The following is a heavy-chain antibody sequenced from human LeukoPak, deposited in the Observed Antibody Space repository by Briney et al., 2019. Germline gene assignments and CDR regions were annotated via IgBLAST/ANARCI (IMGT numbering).Heavy chain of an antibody. CDR1: GGTFSSYT. D-gene: IGHD1-7*01. CDR3: AEYNWNYEGYFDY. J-gene: IGHJ4*02. V-gene: IGHV1-69*02. Sequence: SVKVSCKASGGTFSSYTISWVQQAPGQGLEWMGRIIPILGIANYAQKFQGRVTITADKSTSTAYMELSSLRSEDTAVYYCAEYNWNYEGYFDYWGQGTLVTVSS. CDR2: IIPILGIA.